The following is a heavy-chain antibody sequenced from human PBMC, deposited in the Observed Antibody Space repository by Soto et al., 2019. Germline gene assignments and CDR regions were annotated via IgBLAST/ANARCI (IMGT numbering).Heavy chain of an antibody. CDR3: AREPKYQLPHFDP. J-gene: IGHJ5*02. D-gene: IGHD2-2*01. Sequence: PGGSLRLSCAASGFTFSSYSMNWGRQAPGEGLEWVSYISSSSSTIYYADSVKGRFTISRDNAKNSLYPQMNSLRDEDTAVYYCAREPKYQLPHFDPWGQGTLVTVSS. V-gene: IGHV3-48*02. CDR2: ISSSSSTI. CDR1: GFTFSSYS.